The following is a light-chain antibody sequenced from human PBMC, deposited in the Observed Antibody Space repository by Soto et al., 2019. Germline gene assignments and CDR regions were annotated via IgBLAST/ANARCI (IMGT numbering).Light chain of an antibody. J-gene: IGKJ5*01. V-gene: IGKV3-20*01. CDR1: QSVSSAY. Sequence: EIVLTQSPGTLSLSPGERATLSCRATQSVSSAYLAWYQQKPGQAPRLLIYGASSRATGIPDRFSGSGSGTDFTLTISKLEPEDFAVYYCQQYGSSPITFGHGTRLEIK. CDR3: QQYGSSPIT. CDR2: GAS.